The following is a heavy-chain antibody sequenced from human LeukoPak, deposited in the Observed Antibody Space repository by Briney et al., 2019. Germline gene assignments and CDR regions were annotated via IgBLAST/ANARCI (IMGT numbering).Heavy chain of an antibody. CDR2: IQYTGNT. CDR1: GGSLRNF. CDR3: AGHFSLGAFDI. Sequence: PSETLSLTCTVFGGSLRNFWGWIRQPPGKGLEWIGSIQYTGNTYYNASLQSRVTMSVDTTKNQYSLKLSSMTAADTAVYYCAGHFSLGAFDIWGQGTMVSVSS. J-gene: IGHJ3*02. D-gene: IGHD3-16*01. V-gene: IGHV4-39*01.